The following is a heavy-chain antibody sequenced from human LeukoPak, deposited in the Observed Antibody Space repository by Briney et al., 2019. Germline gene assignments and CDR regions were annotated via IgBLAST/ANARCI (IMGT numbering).Heavy chain of an antibody. D-gene: IGHD6-25*01. V-gene: IGHV3-7*01. J-gene: IGHJ6*03. CDR2: IKRDGSEE. CDR3: ALIAATSSSLTYYFYYMDV. Sequence: GGSLRLSCTVSGFTFSDYWMSWVRQAPGKGLEWVANIKRDGSEEYYVDSVKGRFTLSRDNAKNSLFLQLSTLRAEDTAIYYCALIAATSSSLTYYFYYMDVWGKGTTVTVSS. CDR1: GFTFSDYW.